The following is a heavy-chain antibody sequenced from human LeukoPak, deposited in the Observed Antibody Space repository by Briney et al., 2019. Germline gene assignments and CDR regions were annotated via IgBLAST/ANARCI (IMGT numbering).Heavy chain of an antibody. Sequence: PGESLNISCKGSGYSFTSYWIGWVRQMPGKSLEWMGIIYPSDSDTRYSPSFQGQVTISADKSINTAYLRWSSLKSSDTAIYYCATREAMIGAFDIWGQGTMVTVSS. CDR2: IYPSDSDT. CDR1: GYSFTSYW. D-gene: IGHD2-21*01. CDR3: ATREAMIGAFDI. J-gene: IGHJ3*02. V-gene: IGHV5-51*01.